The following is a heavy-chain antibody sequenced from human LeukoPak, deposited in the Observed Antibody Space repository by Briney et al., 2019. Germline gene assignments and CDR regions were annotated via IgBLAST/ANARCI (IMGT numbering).Heavy chain of an antibody. CDR2: ISSSSSYI. CDR3: ARKANKYYYDSIYYFDY. Sequence: PGGSLRLSCAASGFTFSSYSMNWVRQAPGKGLEWVSPISSSSSYIYYADSVKGRFTISRDNAKNSLYLQMNSLRAEDTAVYYCARKANKYYYDSIYYFDYWGQGTLVTVSS. D-gene: IGHD3-22*01. CDR1: GFTFSSYS. J-gene: IGHJ4*02. V-gene: IGHV3-21*01.